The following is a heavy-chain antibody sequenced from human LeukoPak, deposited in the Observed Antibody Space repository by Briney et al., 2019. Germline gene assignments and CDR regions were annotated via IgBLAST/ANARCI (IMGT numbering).Heavy chain of an antibody. V-gene: IGHV4-39*01. Sequence: PSETLSLTCTVSGGSIISSGYYWSWIRQPPGKGLEWIGSIYYNGNTYYNPSLKSRVTISVDTSKNQLSLKLTSVTAADKAVYYCARPRSGQYYFDYWGQGTLVTVSS. D-gene: IGHD2-15*01. CDR3: ARPRSGQYYFDY. CDR2: IYYNGNT. CDR1: GGSIISSGYY. J-gene: IGHJ4*02.